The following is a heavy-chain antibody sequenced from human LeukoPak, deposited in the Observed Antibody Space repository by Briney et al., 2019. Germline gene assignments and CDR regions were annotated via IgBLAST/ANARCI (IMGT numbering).Heavy chain of an antibody. CDR1: GGSISSGDYY. D-gene: IGHD3-22*01. V-gene: IGHV4-30-4*01. Sequence: SQTLSLTCTVSGGSISSGDYYWSWIRQPPGTGLEWIGYIYYSGSTYYNPSLKSRVTISVDTSKNQFSLKLSSVTAADTAVYYCARKPGALYYYDSSGERGAFDIWGQGTMVTVSS. J-gene: IGHJ3*02. CDR3: ARKPGALYYYDSSGERGAFDI. CDR2: IYYSGST.